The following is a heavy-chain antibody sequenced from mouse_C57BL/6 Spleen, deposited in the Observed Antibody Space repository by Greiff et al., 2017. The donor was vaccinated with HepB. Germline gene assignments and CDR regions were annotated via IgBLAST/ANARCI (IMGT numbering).Heavy chain of an antibody. CDR3: ARSRITTVVEGFAY. J-gene: IGHJ3*01. CDR1: GYAFSSSW. Sequence: VKLQESGPELVKPGASVKISCKASGYAFSSSWMNWVKQRPGKGLEWIGRIYPGDGDTNYNGKFKGKATLTADKSSSTAYMQLSSLTSEDSAVYFCARSRITTVVEGFAYWGQGTLVTVSA. D-gene: IGHD1-1*01. V-gene: IGHV1-82*01. CDR2: IYPGDGDT.